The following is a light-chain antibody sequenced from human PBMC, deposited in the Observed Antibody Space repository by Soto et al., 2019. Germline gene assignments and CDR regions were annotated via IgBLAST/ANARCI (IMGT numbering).Light chain of an antibody. CDR2: EVS. V-gene: IGLV2-14*01. Sequence: GRVPKLIIYEVSNRPSGVSNRFSGSKSGNTASVTISGLQAEDEADYYCSSYTSTNTQVFGNGTKVTV. J-gene: IGLJ1*01. CDR3: SSYTSTNTQV.